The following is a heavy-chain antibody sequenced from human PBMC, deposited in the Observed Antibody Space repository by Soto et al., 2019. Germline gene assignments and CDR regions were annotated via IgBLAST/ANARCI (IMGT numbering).Heavy chain of an antibody. CDR2: IDPSDSYT. Sequence: PGESLKISCKGSGYSFTSYWISWVRQMPGKGLEWMGRIDPSDSYTNYSPSFQGHVTISADKSISTAYLQWSSLKASDTAMYYCARSSVSVRGRSWYPRNWYYGMDVCGQGTTVTVYS. J-gene: IGHJ6*02. CDR3: ARSSVSVRGRSWYPRNWYYGMDV. CDR1: GYSFTSYW. V-gene: IGHV5-10-1*01. D-gene: IGHD6-13*01.